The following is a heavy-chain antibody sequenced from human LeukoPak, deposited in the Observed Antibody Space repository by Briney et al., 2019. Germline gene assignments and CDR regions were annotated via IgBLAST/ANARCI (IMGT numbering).Heavy chain of an antibody. CDR3: ARRINWGENWFDP. D-gene: IGHD7-27*01. Sequence: GGSLRLSCAASGFTVSNTYMSWVRQAPGKGLVWVSRINSDGSSTSYADSVKGRFTISRDNAKNTLYLQMNSLRAEDTAVYYCARRINWGENWFDPWGQGTLVTVSS. V-gene: IGHV3-74*01. CDR1: GFTVSNTY. J-gene: IGHJ5*02. CDR2: INSDGSST.